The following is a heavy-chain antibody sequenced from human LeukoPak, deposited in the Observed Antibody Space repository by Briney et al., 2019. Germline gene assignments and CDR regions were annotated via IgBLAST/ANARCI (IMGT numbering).Heavy chain of an antibody. Sequence: GGSLRLSCAASGFTFSSYAMHWVRQAPGKGLEWVAVISYDGSNKYYADSVKGRFTISRDNSKNTLYLQMNSLRAEDTAVYYCARGGVVVPAAFDYWGQGTLVTVSS. J-gene: IGHJ4*02. D-gene: IGHD2-2*01. CDR2: ISYDGSNK. CDR3: ARGGVVVPAAFDY. V-gene: IGHV3-30-3*01. CDR1: GFTFSSYA.